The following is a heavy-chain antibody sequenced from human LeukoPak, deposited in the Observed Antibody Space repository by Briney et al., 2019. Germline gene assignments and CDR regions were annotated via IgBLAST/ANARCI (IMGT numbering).Heavy chain of an antibody. V-gene: IGHV3-21*01. D-gene: IGHD2-8*01. Sequence: GGSLRLSCAASGFTFSSYSMNWVRQAPGKGLEWVSSISSSSSYIYYAGSVKGRFTISRENAKNSLYLQMNSLRAEDTAVYYCASGRCTNGVCYKGYYWGQGTLVTVSS. CDR1: GFTFSSYS. CDR3: ASGRCTNGVCYKGYY. J-gene: IGHJ4*02. CDR2: ISSSSSYI.